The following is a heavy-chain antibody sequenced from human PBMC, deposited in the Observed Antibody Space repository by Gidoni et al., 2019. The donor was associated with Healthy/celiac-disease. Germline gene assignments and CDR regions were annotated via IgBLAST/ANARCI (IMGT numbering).Heavy chain of an antibody. CDR1: GFTFSSYG. CDR3: AHSSSWYGRRGMDV. Sequence: QVQLVESGGGVVQPGRSLRLSCAASGFTFSSYGMHWVRQAPGKGLEWVAVIWYDGSNKYYADSVKGRFTISRDNSKNTLYLQMNSLRAEDTAVYYCAHSSSWYGRRGMDVWGQGTTVTVSS. D-gene: IGHD6-13*01. CDR2: IWYDGSNK. J-gene: IGHJ6*02. V-gene: IGHV3-33*01.